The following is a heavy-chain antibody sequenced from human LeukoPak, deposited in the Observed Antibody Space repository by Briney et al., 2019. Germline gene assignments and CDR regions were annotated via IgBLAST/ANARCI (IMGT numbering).Heavy chain of an antibody. CDR3: NYDFWSGNDY. CDR2: IYSGGST. V-gene: IGHV3-53*01. CDR1: GFTVSSNY. Sequence: GGSLRLSCAASGFTVSSNYMSWVRQAPGKGLEWVSFIYSGGSTYYADSVKGRFTISRDNSKNTLYLQMNSLRAEDTAVYYCNYDFWSGNDYWGQGTLVTVSS. D-gene: IGHD3-3*01. J-gene: IGHJ4*02.